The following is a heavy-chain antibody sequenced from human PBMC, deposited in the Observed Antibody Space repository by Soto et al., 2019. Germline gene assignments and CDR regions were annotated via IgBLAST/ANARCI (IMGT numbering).Heavy chain of an antibody. CDR2: IYYNGNT. CDR1: GGSITRGGHY. CDR3: ARDLRLGYCSGGSCKDSYYGLDV. J-gene: IGHJ6*02. V-gene: IGHV4-31*03. Sequence: QVLLQESGPGLVKPSQTLSLTCSVSGGSITRGGHYWSWIRQHPGKGLEWIGYIYYNGNTYYNPSLRSRVTISVDTSKNHFSLKVNSVTAADTAVYYCARDLRLGYCSGGSCKDSYYGLDVWGQGTTVTVAS. D-gene: IGHD2-15*01.